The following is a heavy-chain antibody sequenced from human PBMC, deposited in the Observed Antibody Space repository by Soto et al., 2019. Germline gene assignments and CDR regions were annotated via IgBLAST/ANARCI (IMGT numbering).Heavy chain of an antibody. CDR2: INAGNGNT. CDR3: ATETSPSSGWYLDNIDY. CDR1: GYTFTSYA. J-gene: IGHJ4*02. Sequence: AASVKVSCKASGYTFTSYAMHWVRQAPGQRLEWMGWINAGNGNTKYSQKFQGRVTITRDTSASTAYMELSSLRSEDTAVYYCATETSPSSGWYLDNIDYWGQGTLVTVSS. D-gene: IGHD6-19*01. V-gene: IGHV1-3*01.